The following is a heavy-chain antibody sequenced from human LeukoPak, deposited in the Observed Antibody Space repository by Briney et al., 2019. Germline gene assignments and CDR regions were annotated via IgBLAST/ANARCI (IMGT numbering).Heavy chain of an antibody. J-gene: IGHJ5*02. V-gene: IGHV4-34*01. CDR2: INHSGST. CDR1: GGSFSGYY. D-gene: IGHD3-10*01. Sequence: SETLSLTCAVYGGSFSGYYWSWIRQPPGKGLEWIGEINHSGSTNYNPSLKSRVTISVDTSKNQFSLKLSSVTAADTAVYYCARAGNYYGSGSYYKVWFDPWGQGTLVTVSS. CDR3: ARAGNYYGSGSYYKVWFDP.